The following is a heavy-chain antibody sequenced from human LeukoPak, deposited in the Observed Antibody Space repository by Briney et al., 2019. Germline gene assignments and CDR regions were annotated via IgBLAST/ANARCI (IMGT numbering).Heavy chain of an antibody. CDR1: GFTLSSYA. V-gene: IGHV3-30*04. CDR3: AREDCSSTSCYDRQGGYFDY. D-gene: IGHD2-2*01. Sequence: GGSLRLSCAASGFTLSSYAMHWVRQAPGKGLEWVAVISYDGSNKYYADSVKGRFTISRDNSKNTLYLQMNSQRAEDTAVYYCAREDCSSTSCYDRQGGYFDYWGQGTLVTVSS. CDR2: ISYDGSNK. J-gene: IGHJ4*02.